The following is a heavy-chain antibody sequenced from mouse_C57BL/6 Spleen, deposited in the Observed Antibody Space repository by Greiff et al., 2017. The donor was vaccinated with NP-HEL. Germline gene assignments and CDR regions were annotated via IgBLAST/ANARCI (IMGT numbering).Heavy chain of an antibody. J-gene: IGHJ2*01. CDR1: GFNIKDDY. CDR2: IDPENGDT. CDR3: TTFYYDYDDY. D-gene: IGHD2-4*01. V-gene: IGHV14-4*01. Sequence: EVQLQQSGAELVRPGASVKLSCTASGFNIKDDYMHWVKQRPEQGLEWIGWIDPENGDTEYASKFQGKATITADTSSNTAYLKLSSLTSEDTAVYYCTTFYYDYDDYWGQGTTLTVSS.